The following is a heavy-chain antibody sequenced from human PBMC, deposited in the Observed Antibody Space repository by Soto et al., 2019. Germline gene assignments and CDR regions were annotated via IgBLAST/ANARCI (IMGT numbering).Heavy chain of an antibody. V-gene: IGHV3-53*01. CDR2: IYSGGST. D-gene: IGHD5-12*01. Sequence: EVQVVESGGGFIQPGGSLRLSCEVSGFSVTANYMSWVRQAPGKGLEWVSVIYSGGSTYYIDSVKGRFSISRDISKNTLHLQMNSLRAEDTAVYYCHGYGYWGQGTLVTVSS. CDR1: GFSVTANY. J-gene: IGHJ4*02. CDR3: HGYGY.